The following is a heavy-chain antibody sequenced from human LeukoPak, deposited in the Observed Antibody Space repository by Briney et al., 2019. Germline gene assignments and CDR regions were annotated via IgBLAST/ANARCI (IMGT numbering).Heavy chain of an antibody. CDR3: ARGRDSSGSSYDAFDI. CDR1: GGSFSGYY. Sequence: SETLSLTCAVYGGSFSGYYWSWIRQPPGKGLEWIGEINHSGSTNYNPSLKSRVTISVDTSKNQFPLKLSSVTAADTAVYYCARGRDSSGSSYDAFDIWGQGTMVTVSS. J-gene: IGHJ3*02. CDR2: INHSGST. D-gene: IGHD3-22*01. V-gene: IGHV4-34*01.